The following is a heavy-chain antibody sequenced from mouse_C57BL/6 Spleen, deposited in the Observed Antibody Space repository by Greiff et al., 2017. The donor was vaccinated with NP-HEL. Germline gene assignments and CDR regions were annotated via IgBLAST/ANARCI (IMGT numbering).Heavy chain of an antibody. CDR1: GYSITSGYY. J-gene: IGHJ3*01. V-gene: IGHV3-6*01. Sequence: DVKLVESGPGLVKPSQSLSLTCSVTGYSITSGYYWNWIRQFPGNKLEWMGYISYDGSNNYNPSLKNRISITRDTSKNQFFLKLNSVTTEDTATYYCARSYDYGAWFAYWGQGTLVTVSA. CDR2: ISYDGSN. D-gene: IGHD2-4*01. CDR3: ARSYDYGAWFAY.